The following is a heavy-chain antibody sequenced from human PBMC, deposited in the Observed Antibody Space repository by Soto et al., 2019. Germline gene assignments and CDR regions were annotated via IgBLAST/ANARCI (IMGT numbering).Heavy chain of an antibody. CDR2: SIPVFGTA. CDR1: GGTFRNYA. J-gene: IGHJ4*02. V-gene: IGHV1-69*01. CDR3: AIPLPKQQLVRGAFDH. Sequence: QVQLVQSGAEVKKPGSSVKLSCKTSGGTFRNYAINWVRQAPGQGLEWMGGSIPVFGTANYAQTFQGRFTITADESTSTAYMALSSLRSEDTAVYYWAIPLPKQQLVRGAFDHWGQGTLVTVAS. D-gene: IGHD6-13*01.